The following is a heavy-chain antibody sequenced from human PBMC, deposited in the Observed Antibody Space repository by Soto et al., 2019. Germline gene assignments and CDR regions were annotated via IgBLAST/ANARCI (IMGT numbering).Heavy chain of an antibody. V-gene: IGHV3-9*01. CDR2: ISWNSGSI. J-gene: IGHJ3*02. CDR3: AKDKDYGDPPAFDI. Sequence: EVQLVESGGGLVQPGRSLRLSCAASGFTFDDYAMHWVRQAPGKGLEWVSGISWNSGSIGYADSVKGRFTISRDNAKNSLYLQMNSPRAEDTALYYCAKDKDYGDPPAFDIWGQGTMVTVSS. D-gene: IGHD4-17*01. CDR1: GFTFDDYA.